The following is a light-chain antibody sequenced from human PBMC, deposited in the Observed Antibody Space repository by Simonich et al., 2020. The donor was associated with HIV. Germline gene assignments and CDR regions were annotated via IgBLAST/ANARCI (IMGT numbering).Light chain of an antibody. CDR3: QQYNSYSYT. J-gene: IGKJ2*01. Sequence: DIQMTQSPSTLSASVGDRVTITCRASQTISTWLAWCQQKPGKAPTLLIYKASSLQSGVPSRFSGSGSGTEFTLTISSLQPEDFATYYCQQYNSYSYTFGQGTKLEIK. V-gene: IGKV1-5*03. CDR2: KAS. CDR1: QTISTW.